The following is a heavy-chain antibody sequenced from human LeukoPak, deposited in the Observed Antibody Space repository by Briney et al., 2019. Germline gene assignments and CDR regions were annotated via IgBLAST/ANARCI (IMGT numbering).Heavy chain of an antibody. CDR1: GGSISSYY. D-gene: IGHD5-18*01. CDR3: AVGYSYDRGVDY. Sequence: PSETLSLTCTVSGGSISSYYWSWIRQPPGKGLEWIGYIYYSGSTNYNPSLKSRVTISVDTSKNQFSLKLSSVTAADTAVYYCAVGYSYDRGVDYWGQGTLVTVSS. CDR2: IYYSGST. J-gene: IGHJ4*02. V-gene: IGHV4-59*01.